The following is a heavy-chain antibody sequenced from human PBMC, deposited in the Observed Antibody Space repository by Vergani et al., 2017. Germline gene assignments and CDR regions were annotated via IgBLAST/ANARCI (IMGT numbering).Heavy chain of an antibody. V-gene: IGHV4-59*01. Sequence: QVQLQESGPGLVKPSETLSLTCTVSGGSISSYYWSWIRQPPGKGLEWIGYIYYSGSTNYNPSLKSRVTISVDTAKDQFSRKLRSVTAADTAVYYCASARWYCSRTSCYTRWFDPWGQGTLVTVSS. CDR3: ASARWYCSRTSCYTRWFDP. J-gene: IGHJ5*02. CDR2: IYYSGST. D-gene: IGHD2-2*02. CDR1: GGSISSYY.